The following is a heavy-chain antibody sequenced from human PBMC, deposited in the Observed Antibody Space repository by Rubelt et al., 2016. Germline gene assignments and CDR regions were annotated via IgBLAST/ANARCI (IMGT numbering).Heavy chain of an antibody. Sequence: VQLQESGPGLVKPSETLSLTCTVSGASMNSHYWNWIRQPAGKGLEWIGRIHTSGSTNYNPSFKSRVTMSVDTSKSQFSLKLSSATAADTAVYYCARGNYYYGMDVWGQGTTVTVSS. V-gene: IGHV4-4*07. J-gene: IGHJ6*02. CDR2: IHTSGST. CDR1: GASMNSHY. D-gene: IGHD3-10*01. CDR3: ARGNYYYGMDV.